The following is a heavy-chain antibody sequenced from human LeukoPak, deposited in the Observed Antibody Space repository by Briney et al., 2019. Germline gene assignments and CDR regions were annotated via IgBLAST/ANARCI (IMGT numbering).Heavy chain of an antibody. CDR2: ISAYNGNT. CDR1: GYTFTSYG. CDR3: ARAAGIVVVPAAIGDDAFDI. V-gene: IGHV1-18*01. J-gene: IGHJ3*02. D-gene: IGHD2-2*02. Sequence: SVKVSCKASGYTFTSYGISWVRQAPGQGLEWMGWISAYNGNTNYAQKLQGRVTMTTDTSTSTAYMELRSLRSDDTAVYYCARAAGIVVVPAAIGDDAFDIWGQGTLVTVSS.